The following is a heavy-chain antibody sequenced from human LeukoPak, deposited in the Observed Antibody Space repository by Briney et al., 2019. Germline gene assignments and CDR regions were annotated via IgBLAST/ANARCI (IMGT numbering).Heavy chain of an antibody. Sequence: GGSLRLSCLASGFTFNRCTMNWVRQAPGKGLEWVSTIGPVSSNIWIADSLKGRFSISRDNPKNSLYLQMNSLRVEDTAVYYCVRAVSRRMGMDVWGQGTTVTVSS. CDR1: GFTFNRCT. J-gene: IGHJ6*02. CDR3: VRAVSRRMGMDV. V-gene: IGHV3-21*01. D-gene: IGHD2-15*01. CDR2: IGPVSSNI.